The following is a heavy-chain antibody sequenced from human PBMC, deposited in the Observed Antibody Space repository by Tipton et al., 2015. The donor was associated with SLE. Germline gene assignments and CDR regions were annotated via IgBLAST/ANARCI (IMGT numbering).Heavy chain of an antibody. Sequence: TLSLTCTVSGGSISSYYWSWIRQPPGKGLEWIGYIYYSGSTNYNPSLKSRVTISVDTSKNQFSLKLSSVTAADTAVYYCARGIPYYYDSSGFDYWDQGTLVTVSS. J-gene: IGHJ4*02. V-gene: IGHV4-59*12. CDR2: IYYSGST. CDR1: GGSISSYY. D-gene: IGHD3-22*01. CDR3: ARGIPYYYDSSGFDY.